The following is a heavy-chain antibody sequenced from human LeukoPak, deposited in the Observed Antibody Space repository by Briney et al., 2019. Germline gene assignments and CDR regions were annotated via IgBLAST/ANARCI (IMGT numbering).Heavy chain of an antibody. CDR1: GGTFSSYA. Sequence: GASVKVSCKASGGTFSSYAISWVRQAPGQGLEWMGRIIPILGIANHAQKFQGRVTITADKSTSTAYMELSSLRSEDTAVYYCARSRVTASPWAYYGMDVWGQGTTVTVSS. V-gene: IGHV1-69*04. CDR3: ARSRVTASPWAYYGMDV. CDR2: IIPILGIA. D-gene: IGHD2-15*01. J-gene: IGHJ6*02.